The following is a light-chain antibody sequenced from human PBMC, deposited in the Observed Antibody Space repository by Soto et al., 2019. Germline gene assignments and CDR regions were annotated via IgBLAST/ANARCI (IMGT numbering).Light chain of an antibody. CDR1: QSVSRN. Sequence: EIVLTQSTATLSLSPGESATLSCRASQSVSRNLAWYQQKPGQAPRLLIYGASNRATGIPARFSGSGSGTDFTLTISSLEPEDFAVYYCQQLGNWPRVTFGPGTKVDIK. V-gene: IGKV3-11*01. CDR2: GAS. J-gene: IGKJ3*01. CDR3: QQLGNWPRVT.